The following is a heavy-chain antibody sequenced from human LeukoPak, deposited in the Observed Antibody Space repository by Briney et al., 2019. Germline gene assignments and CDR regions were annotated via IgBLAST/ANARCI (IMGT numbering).Heavy chain of an antibody. V-gene: IGHV4-61*02. CDR1: GGSISSSNYY. CDR3: ATSSSWYFGY. J-gene: IGHJ4*02. D-gene: IGHD6-13*01. CDR2: IYTSEST. Sequence: SETLSLTCSVSGGSISSSNYYWSWIRQPAGKGLEWIGRIYTSESTNYNPSLKSRVTISVDTSRNQFSLKLSSVTAADTAVYYCATSSSWYFGYWGQGTLVTVSS.